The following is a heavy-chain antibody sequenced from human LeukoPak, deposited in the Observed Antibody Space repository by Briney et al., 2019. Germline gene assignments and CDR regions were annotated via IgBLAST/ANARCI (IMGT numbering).Heavy chain of an antibody. CDR1: GGTFSSYA. Sequence: WASVKVSCKASGGTFSSYAISWVRQAPGQGLEWMGGIIPIFGTANYAQKFQGRVTITADKSTSTAYMELSSLRSEDTAVYYCASDGESEYYYYYYMDVWGKGTTVTVSS. D-gene: IGHD3-10*01. V-gene: IGHV1-69*06. CDR2: IIPIFGTA. J-gene: IGHJ6*03. CDR3: ASDGESEYYYYYYMDV.